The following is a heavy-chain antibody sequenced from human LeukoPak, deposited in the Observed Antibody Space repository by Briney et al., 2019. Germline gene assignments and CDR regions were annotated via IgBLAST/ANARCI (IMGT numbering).Heavy chain of an antibody. J-gene: IGHJ1*01. V-gene: IGHV4-31*03. CDR2: IFYSGST. Sequence: SETLSLTCTVSGGSISSGGFYWSWIRQHPGKGLEWIGFIFYSGSTYYNPSLKSRITISVDTSKNQFSLKLSSVTAADTAVYYCARVIRGSGSEYFQHWGQGALVTVSS. D-gene: IGHD3-10*01. CDR1: GGSISSGGFY. CDR3: ARVIRGSGSEYFQH.